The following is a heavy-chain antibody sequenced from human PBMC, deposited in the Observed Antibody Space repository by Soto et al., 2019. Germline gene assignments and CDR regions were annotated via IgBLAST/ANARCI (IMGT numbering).Heavy chain of an antibody. CDR2: ISYDGSDK. V-gene: IGHV3-30*18. CDR1: GFTFSSYG. Sequence: GGSLRLSCAASGFTFSSYGMRWVRQAPGKGLEWVAVISYDGSDKYYADSVKGRFSISRDNSKNTLYLQMNSLRPEDTAVYYCAKVTGYCSSSSCRRDYYYYYGMDVWGQGTTVTVSS. CDR3: AKVTGYCSSSSCRRDYYYYYGMDV. J-gene: IGHJ6*02. D-gene: IGHD2-2*01.